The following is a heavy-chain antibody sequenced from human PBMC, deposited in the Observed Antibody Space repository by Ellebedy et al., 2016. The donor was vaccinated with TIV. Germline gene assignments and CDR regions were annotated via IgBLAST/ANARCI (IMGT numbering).Heavy chain of an antibody. V-gene: IGHV4-59*01. J-gene: IGHJ6*02. CDR2: IYYSGST. CDR3: ARGIAAAGLRTYYYGMDV. CDR1: GGSISSYY. D-gene: IGHD6-13*01. Sequence: SETLSLTXTVSGGSISSYYWSWIRQPPGKGLEWIGYIYYSGSTNYNPSLKSRVTISVDTSKDQFSLKLSSETAADTAVYYCARGIAAAGLRTYYYGMDVWGQGTTVTVSS.